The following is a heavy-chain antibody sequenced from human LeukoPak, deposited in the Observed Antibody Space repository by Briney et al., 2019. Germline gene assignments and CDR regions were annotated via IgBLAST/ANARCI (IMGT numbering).Heavy chain of an antibody. CDR1: GYTLTELS. CDR2: FDPEDGET. V-gene: IGHV1-24*01. Sequence: ASVKVSCKVSGYTLTELSMHWVRQAPGKGLEWMGGFDPEDGETIYAQKFQGRVTMTEDTSTDTAYMELSSLRSEDTAVYYCATLITMVRGVMWPGAFDIWGQGTMVTVSS. D-gene: IGHD3-10*01. CDR3: ATLITMVRGVMWPGAFDI. J-gene: IGHJ3*02.